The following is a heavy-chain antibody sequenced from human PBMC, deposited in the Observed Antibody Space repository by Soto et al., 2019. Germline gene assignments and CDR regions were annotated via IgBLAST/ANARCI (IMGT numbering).Heavy chain of an antibody. J-gene: IGHJ5*02. Sequence: SETLSLTCTVSGGSISSGGYYWSWIRQHPGKGLEWIGYIYYSGSTYYNPSLKSRVTISVDTSKNQFSLKLSSVTAADTAVYYCARTAYSNYENGPWGQGTLVTVSS. V-gene: IGHV4-31*03. CDR3: ARTAYSNYENGP. D-gene: IGHD4-4*01. CDR2: IYYSGST. CDR1: GGSISSGGYY.